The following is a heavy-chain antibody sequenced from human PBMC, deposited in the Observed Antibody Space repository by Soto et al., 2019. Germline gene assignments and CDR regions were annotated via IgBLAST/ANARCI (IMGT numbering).Heavy chain of an antibody. Sequence: GGSLRLSCAASGFTFSNYAMHWVRQAPGKGLDWVAVISYDGSNTYYADSVKGRFTISRDNSKNTLYLQMNSLRPEDAALYYCARVLSKYSSGWYCFDYWGQGTLVTVSS. CDR2: ISYDGSNT. J-gene: IGHJ4*02. CDR1: GFTFSNYA. D-gene: IGHD6-19*01. CDR3: ARVLSKYSSGWYCFDY. V-gene: IGHV3-30-3*01.